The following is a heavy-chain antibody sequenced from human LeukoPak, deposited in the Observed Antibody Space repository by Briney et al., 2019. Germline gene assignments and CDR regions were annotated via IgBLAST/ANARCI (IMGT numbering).Heavy chain of an antibody. D-gene: IGHD2-2*01. J-gene: IGHJ4*02. CDR2: ISYDGGNK. CDR1: GFTFSSYA. Sequence: GGSLRLPCTAPGFTFSSYAMHWVRQAPGKGLEWVAVISYDGGNKYYADSVKGRFTISRDNSKNTLYLQMNSLRAEDTAVYYCARPPFSYQLLFSYLDYWGQGTLVTVSS. CDR3: ARPPFSYQLLFSYLDY. V-gene: IGHV3-30-3*01.